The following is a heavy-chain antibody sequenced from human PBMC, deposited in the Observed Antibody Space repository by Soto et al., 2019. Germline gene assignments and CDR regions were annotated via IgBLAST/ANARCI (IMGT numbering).Heavy chain of an antibody. J-gene: IGHJ6*02. V-gene: IGHV3-23*01. CDR2: ISGSGGST. CDR1: GFTFSSYA. D-gene: IGHD6-13*01. CDR3: AKTRSSPQTLIYYYYYYGMDV. Sequence: GGSLRLSCAASGFTFSSYAMSWVRQAPGKGLEWVSAISGSGGSTYYADSVKGRFTISRDNSKNTLYLQMNSLRAEDTAVYYCAKTRSSPQTLIYYYYYYGMDVWGQGTTVTVSS.